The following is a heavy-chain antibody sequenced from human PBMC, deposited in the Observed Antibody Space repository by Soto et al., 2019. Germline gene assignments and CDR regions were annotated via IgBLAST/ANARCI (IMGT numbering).Heavy chain of an antibody. V-gene: IGHV4-34*01. J-gene: IGHJ4*02. CDR3: ARGNARGFDY. D-gene: IGHD3-10*01. CDR2: INHSGST. CDR1: GGSFSGYY. Sequence: QVHLQEWGAGLLKPSETLSLTCAVYGGSFSGYYWTWIRQPPGKGLEWIGEINHSGSTTYNPSLESRVTISVDTSKNQFSPKLSSVTAADTAMYYCARGNARGFDYWGQGTLVTVSS.